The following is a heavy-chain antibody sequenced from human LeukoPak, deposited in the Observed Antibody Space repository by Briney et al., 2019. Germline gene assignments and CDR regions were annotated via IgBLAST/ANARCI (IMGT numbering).Heavy chain of an antibody. V-gene: IGHV1-8*01. J-gene: IGHJ3*02. CDR1: GYTFTSYD. D-gene: IGHD2-21*02. CDR2: MSPNSDNR. CDR3: AAIMVVTAGVAFNI. Sequence: APVKVSCKASGYTFTSYDINWVRQATGQGLEWMGWMSPNSDNRGYEQNFQGSVTMTMDTSISTAYMELSRLRSEDTAVYYCAAIMVVTAGVAFNIWGQGTMVTVSS.